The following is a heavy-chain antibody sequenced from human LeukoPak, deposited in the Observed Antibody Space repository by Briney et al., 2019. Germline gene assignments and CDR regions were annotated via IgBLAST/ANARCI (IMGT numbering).Heavy chain of an antibody. CDR2: IYYSGST. V-gene: IGHV4-59*01. J-gene: IGHJ3*02. D-gene: IGHD6-13*01. CDR1: GGSISSYY. CDR3: ARERGYSSSWYYGAFDI. Sequence: SETLSLTCTVSGGSISSYYWSWIRQPPGKGLEWIGYIYYSGSTNYNPSLKSRVTISVDTSKNQFSLKLSSVTAADTAVYYCARERGYSSSWYYGAFDIWGQGTMVTVSS.